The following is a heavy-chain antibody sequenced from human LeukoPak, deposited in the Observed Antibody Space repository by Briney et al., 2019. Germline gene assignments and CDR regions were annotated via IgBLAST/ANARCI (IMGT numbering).Heavy chain of an antibody. V-gene: IGHV3-11*05. D-gene: IGHD3-10*01. CDR3: AGDYYGSGSIDY. CDR2: ITSSSSYT. J-gene: IGHJ4*02. Sequence: GGSLRLSCAASGFTFSDYYMSWIRQAPGKGLEWVSYITSSSSYTNHADSVKGRFTISRDNAKNSLYLQMNSLRAEDTAVYYCAGDYYGSGSIDYWGQGTLVTVSS. CDR1: GFTFSDYY.